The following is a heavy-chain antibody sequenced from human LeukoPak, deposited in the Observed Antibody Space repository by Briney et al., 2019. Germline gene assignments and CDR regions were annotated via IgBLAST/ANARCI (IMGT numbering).Heavy chain of an antibody. CDR2: IYYSGST. Sequence: SETLSLTCTVSGGSISSYYWSWIRQPPGKGLEWIGYIYYSGSTNYNPSLKSRVTISVDTSKNQFSLKLSSETAADTAVYYCARAEGRTIFGILDYWGQGTLVTVSS. D-gene: IGHD3-3*01. V-gene: IGHV4-59*01. CDR1: GGSISSYY. J-gene: IGHJ4*02. CDR3: ARAEGRTIFGILDY.